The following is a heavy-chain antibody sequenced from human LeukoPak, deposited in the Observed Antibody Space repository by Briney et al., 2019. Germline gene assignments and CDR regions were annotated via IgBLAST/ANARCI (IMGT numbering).Heavy chain of an antibody. Sequence: GGSLRLSCAASGFTFSSFQMTWVRQAPGKGLEWVSYISSSGSTIYYADSVKGRFTISRDNAKNSLYLQMNSLRAEDTAVYYCARDYYDSSGHRYYYYYMDVWGKGTTVTVSS. CDR2: ISSSGSTI. CDR3: ARDYYDSSGHRYYYYYMDV. V-gene: IGHV3-48*03. CDR1: GFTFSSFQ. J-gene: IGHJ6*03. D-gene: IGHD3-22*01.